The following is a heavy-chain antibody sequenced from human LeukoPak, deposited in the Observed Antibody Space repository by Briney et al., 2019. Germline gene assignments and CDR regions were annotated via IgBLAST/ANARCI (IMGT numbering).Heavy chain of an antibody. D-gene: IGHD2-2*01. Sequence: SVKVSCKASGGTFSSYAISWVRQAPGQGLEWMGGIIPIFGTANYAQKFQGRVTITADESTSTAYMELSSLRSEDTAVYYCARDGSIVVVPAAIGWFDPWGQGTLVTVSS. J-gene: IGHJ5*02. CDR2: IIPIFGTA. CDR1: GGTFSSYA. CDR3: ARDGSIVVVPAAIGWFDP. V-gene: IGHV1-69*01.